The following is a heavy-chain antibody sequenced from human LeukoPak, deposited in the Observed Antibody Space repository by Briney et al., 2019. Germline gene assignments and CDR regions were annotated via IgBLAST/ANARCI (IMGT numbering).Heavy chain of an antibody. Sequence: PGGSLTLSCAASGFTFDDYAMHWVRQAPGKGLEWVSGISWNSGSIGYADSVKGRFTISRDNAKNSLYLQMNSLRAEDTALYYCAKGGPIYCSGGSCYSLDYWGQGTLVTVSS. V-gene: IGHV3-9*01. J-gene: IGHJ4*02. D-gene: IGHD2-15*01. CDR2: ISWNSGSI. CDR3: AKGGPIYCSGGSCYSLDY. CDR1: GFTFDDYA.